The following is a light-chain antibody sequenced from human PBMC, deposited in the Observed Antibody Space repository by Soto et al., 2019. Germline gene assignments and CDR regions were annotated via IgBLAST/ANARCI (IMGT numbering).Light chain of an antibody. CDR3: FSSAGAKNVE. CDR1: ASDVGFDY. J-gene: IGLJ3*02. CDR2: DVN. Sequence: HSALAQPPSASGSLGQSVTISCSGTASDVGFDYLSWCQHHPGKAPKLIIYDVNKRPSGVPDRFSGSKSGNTASLTVSGLQAEVEADYYCFSSAGAKNVEFGGGTKVT. V-gene: IGLV2-8*01.